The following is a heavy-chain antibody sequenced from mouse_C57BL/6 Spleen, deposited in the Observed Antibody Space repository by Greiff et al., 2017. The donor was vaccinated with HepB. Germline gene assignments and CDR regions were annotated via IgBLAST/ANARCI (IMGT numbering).Heavy chain of an antibody. CDR2: ISSGSSTI. CDR3: ARPPSSYWYFDV. J-gene: IGHJ1*03. CDR1: GFTFSDYG. V-gene: IGHV5-17*01. D-gene: IGHD2-10*02. Sequence: EVHLVESGGGLVKPGGSLKLSCAASGFTFSDYGMHWVRQAPEKGLEWVAYISSGSSTIYYADTVKGRFTISRDNAKNTLFLQMTSLRSEDTAMYYCARPPSSYWYFDVWGTGTTVTVSS.